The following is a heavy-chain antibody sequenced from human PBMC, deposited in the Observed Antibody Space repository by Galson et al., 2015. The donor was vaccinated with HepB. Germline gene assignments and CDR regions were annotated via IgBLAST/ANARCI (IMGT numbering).Heavy chain of an antibody. V-gene: IGHV3-23*03. CDR3: AKVLQVGTWGFAY. J-gene: IGHJ4*02. CDR1: GFSFSSYG. D-gene: IGHD7-27*01. Sequence: SLRLSCAVSGFSFSSYGMSWVRQAPGKGLEWVSGIDIGGSRTYYAESVMGRFTISRDCSRNTLYLEMNNLRVEDSAVYYCAKVLQVGTWGFAYWGQGTPVTVFS. CDR2: IDIGGSRT.